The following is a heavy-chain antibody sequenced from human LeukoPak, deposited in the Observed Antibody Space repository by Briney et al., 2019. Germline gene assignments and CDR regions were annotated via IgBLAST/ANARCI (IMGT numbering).Heavy chain of an antibody. CDR2: IIPIFGIA. CDR3: ARDPSYSSSWYFDY. D-gene: IGHD6-13*01. V-gene: IGHV1-69*04. CDR1: GGTFSSYA. Sequence: SVKVSCKASGGTFSSYAISWVRQAPGQGLEWMGRIIPIFGIANYAQKFQGRVTITADKSTSTAYMELSSLRSEDTAVYYRARDPSYSSSWYFDYWGQGTLVTVSS. J-gene: IGHJ4*02.